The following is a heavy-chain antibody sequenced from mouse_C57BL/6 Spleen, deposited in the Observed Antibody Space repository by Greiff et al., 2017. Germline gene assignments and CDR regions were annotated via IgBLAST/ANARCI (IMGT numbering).Heavy chain of an antibody. J-gene: IGHJ3*01. V-gene: IGHV14-1*01. CDR2: IDPEDGDT. CDR3: TTTTVVAGPAWFAY. CDR1: GFNIKDYY. Sequence: VQLKQSGAELVRPGASVKLSCTASGFNIKDYYMHWVKQRPEQGLEWIGRIDPEDGDTEYAPKFQGKATMTADTSSNTAYLQLSSLTSEDTAVYYCTTTTVVAGPAWFAYWGQGTLVTVSA. D-gene: IGHD1-1*01.